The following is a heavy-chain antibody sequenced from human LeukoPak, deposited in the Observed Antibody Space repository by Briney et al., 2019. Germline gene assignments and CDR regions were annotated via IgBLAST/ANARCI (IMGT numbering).Heavy chain of an antibody. CDR1: GGSISSSSYY. CDR3: AREIASSILTGYSY. CDR2: IYHSGST. D-gene: IGHD3-9*01. J-gene: IGHJ4*02. Sequence: TSETLSLTCTVSGGSISSSSYYWGCIRQPPGRGLECIGSIYHSGSTFYNPSLKSRVTISVDTSKNQFSLKLSSVTAADTAVYYCAREIASSILTGYSYWGQGTLVTVSS. V-gene: IGHV4-39*07.